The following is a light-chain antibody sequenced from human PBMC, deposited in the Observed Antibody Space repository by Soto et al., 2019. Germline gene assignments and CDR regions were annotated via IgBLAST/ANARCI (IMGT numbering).Light chain of an antibody. J-gene: IGKJ5*01. Sequence: EIVMTQSPATLSVSPGERATLSCRASQSVSSNLAWYQQKPGQAPRLLIYGASTMATGIPARFSGSGSGTEFPLTISSLQSEDFAVYYWQQYNNWPITFGQGTRLEIK. CDR2: GAS. V-gene: IGKV3D-15*01. CDR3: QQYNNWPIT. CDR1: QSVSSN.